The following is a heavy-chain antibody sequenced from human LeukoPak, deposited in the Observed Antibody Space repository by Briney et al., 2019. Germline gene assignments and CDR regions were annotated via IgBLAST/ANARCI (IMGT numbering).Heavy chain of an antibody. CDR1: GFTFSDYG. CDR3: ARDPAAAGAYIFDY. J-gene: IGHJ4*02. Sequence: GGSLRLSCTASGFTFSDYGMHWVRQPPGKGLEWVAFMSYVEDDKNYADSVKGRFTISRDRSKNTLYLQMNSLRGEDTAVYYCARDPAAAGAYIFDYWGQGTLVTVSS. CDR2: MSYVEDDK. D-gene: IGHD6-13*01. V-gene: IGHV3-30*19.